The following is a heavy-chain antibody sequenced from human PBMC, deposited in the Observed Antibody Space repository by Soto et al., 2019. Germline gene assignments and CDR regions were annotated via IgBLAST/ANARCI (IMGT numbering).Heavy chain of an antibody. J-gene: IGHJ5*02. Sequence: SETLSLTCAVYGGSFSGYYWSWIRQPPGKGLEWIGEINHSGSTNYNPSLKSRVTISVDTSKNQFSLKLSSVTAADTAVYYCARCAPDIVVVPAATANWFDPWGQGTLVTVSS. V-gene: IGHV4-34*01. CDR2: INHSGST. D-gene: IGHD2-2*01. CDR3: ARCAPDIVVVPAATANWFDP. CDR1: GGSFSGYY.